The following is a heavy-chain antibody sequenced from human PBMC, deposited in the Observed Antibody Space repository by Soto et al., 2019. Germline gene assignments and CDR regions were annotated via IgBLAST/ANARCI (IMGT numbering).Heavy chain of an antibody. V-gene: IGHV4-31*03. Sequence: PSETLSLTCTVSGGSISSGGYYWSWIRQHPGKGLEWIGYIYYSGSTYYNPSLKSRVTISVDTSKNQFSLKLSSVTAADTAVYYCAGFPFRGVRSFDYWGQGTLVTVSS. CDR3: AGFPFRGVRSFDY. CDR2: IYYSGST. D-gene: IGHD3-16*01. J-gene: IGHJ4*02. CDR1: GGSISSGGYY.